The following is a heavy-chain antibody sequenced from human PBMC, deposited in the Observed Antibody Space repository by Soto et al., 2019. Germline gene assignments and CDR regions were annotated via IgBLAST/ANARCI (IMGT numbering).Heavy chain of an antibody. J-gene: IGHJ5*02. V-gene: IGHV4-28*03. CDR1: GYSISSSNW. CDR3: ARVDSSITGTTCWFDP. D-gene: IGHD1-20*01. CDR2: IYYSGST. Sequence: SETLSLTCAVSGYSISSSNWWGWIRQPPGKGLEWIGYIYYSGSTYYNPSPKSRVTMSVDTSKNQFSLKLSSVTAVDTAVYYCARVDSSITGTTCWFDPWGQGTLVTVS.